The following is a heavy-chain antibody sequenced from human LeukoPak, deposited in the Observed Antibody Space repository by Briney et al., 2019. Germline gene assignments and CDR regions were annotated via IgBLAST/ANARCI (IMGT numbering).Heavy chain of an antibody. CDR2: LYWAGDT. V-gene: IGHV3-66*01. J-gene: IGHJ5*02. D-gene: IGHD3-9*01. CDR3: ARDAYDNTESVRWFDP. CDR1: GFTVSSNY. Sequence: PGGSLTLSCAAFGFTVSSNYMSWVRQPPGKGLEWVAVLYWAGDTYYADSVKGRFTISRDDSKNTLYLQMNTVRVEDTAVYYCARDAYDNTESVRWFDPWGQGTLVTVSS.